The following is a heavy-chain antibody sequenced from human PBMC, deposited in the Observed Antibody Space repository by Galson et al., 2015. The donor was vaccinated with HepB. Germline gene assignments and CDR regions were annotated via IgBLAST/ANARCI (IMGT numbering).Heavy chain of an antibody. CDR2: IIPIFGTA. CDR1: GGTFSSYA. CDR3: ARDQYPYGDYVWDAFDI. Sequence: SVKVSCKASGGTFSSYAISWVRQAPGQGLEWMGGIIPIFGTANYAQKFQGRVTITADESTSTAYMELSSLRSEDTAVYYFARDQYPYGDYVWDAFDIWGQGTMGTVSS. J-gene: IGHJ3*02. D-gene: IGHD4-17*01. V-gene: IGHV1-69*13.